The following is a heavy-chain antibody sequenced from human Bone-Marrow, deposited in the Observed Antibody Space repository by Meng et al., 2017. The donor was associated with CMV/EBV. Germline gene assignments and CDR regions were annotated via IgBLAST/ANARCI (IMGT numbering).Heavy chain of an antibody. V-gene: IGHV1-24*01. CDR2: FDPDEGET. CDR3: ARGGSYSSD. D-gene: IGHD1-26*01. Sequence: ASVKVSCKVSGYNFAELPINWVRQAPEKGLEWMGGFDPDEGETLYAQKFQGRVTMTEDTSIDTAYMELSSLRSEDTAVYYCARGGSYSSDWGQGTLVTVSS. CDR1: GYNFAELP. J-gene: IGHJ4*02.